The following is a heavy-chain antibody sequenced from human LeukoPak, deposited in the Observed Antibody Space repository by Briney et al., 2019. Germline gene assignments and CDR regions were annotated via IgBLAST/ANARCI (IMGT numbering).Heavy chain of an antibody. V-gene: IGHV1-18*01. CDR3: ARDMGY. CDR1: GYTFTSYG. D-gene: IGHD3-10*01. CDR2: ISANNGDT. Sequence: ASVKVSCKASGYTFTSYGISWVRQAPGQGLEWMGWISANNGDTNYAQKFQGRVTMTRDTSTSTVYMELSSLRSDDTAVYYCARDMGYWGQGTLVTVSS. J-gene: IGHJ4*02.